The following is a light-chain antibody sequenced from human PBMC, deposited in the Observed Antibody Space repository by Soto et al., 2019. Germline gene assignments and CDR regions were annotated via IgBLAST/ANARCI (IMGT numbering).Light chain of an antibody. J-gene: IGKJ4*01. Sequence: EIVMTQSPATLSVSPGERATLSCRASQSVSSDLAWYQQKPGQAPSLFIYDASNRATGIPARFSGSGSGTDLTITISSLEPEDFEVYYCQQRSNWPLTFGGGTKVDIK. CDR2: DAS. CDR3: QQRSNWPLT. CDR1: QSVSSD. V-gene: IGKV3-11*01.